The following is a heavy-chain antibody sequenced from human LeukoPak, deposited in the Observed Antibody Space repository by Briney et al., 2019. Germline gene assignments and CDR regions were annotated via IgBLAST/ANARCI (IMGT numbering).Heavy chain of an antibody. D-gene: IGHD2-15*01. V-gene: IGHV4-4*07. J-gene: IGHJ5*01. CDR1: GGSISSYY. CDR3: ARRSCSGGTCYESRGWFDS. CDR2: IYTSGST. Sequence: SETLSLTCTVSGGSISSYYWSWIRQPAGKGLEWIGRIYTSGSTNYNPSLKGRVTMSVDTSKNQFSLKLSSVTAADTAVYYCARRSCSGGTCYESRGWFDSWGQGTLVTVSS.